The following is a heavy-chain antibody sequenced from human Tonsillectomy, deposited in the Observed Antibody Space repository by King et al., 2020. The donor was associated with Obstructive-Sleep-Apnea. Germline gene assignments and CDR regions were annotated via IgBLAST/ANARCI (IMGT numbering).Heavy chain of an antibody. CDR3: ARVWDDILTGYVDY. D-gene: IGHD3-9*01. CDR2: IYSSGST. Sequence: QLQESGPGLVKPSETLSLTCIVSGGSISSYYWSWIRQPAGKGLEWIGRIYSSGSTNYNPSLKSRVTMSVDTSKNQFSLKLCSVTAADTAVYYCARVWDDILTGYVDYWGQGTLVTVSS. J-gene: IGHJ4*02. CDR1: GGSISSYY. V-gene: IGHV4-4*07.